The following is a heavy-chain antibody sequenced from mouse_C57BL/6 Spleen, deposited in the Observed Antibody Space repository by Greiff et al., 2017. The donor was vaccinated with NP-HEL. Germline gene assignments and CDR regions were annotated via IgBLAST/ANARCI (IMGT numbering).Heavy chain of an antibody. CDR2: IRSKSSNYAT. CDR3: VRGGGSSYHYAMDY. Sequence: EVQGVESGGGLVQPKGSLKLSCAASGFTFNTYAMHWVRQAPGKGLEWVARIRSKSSNYATYYADSVKDRFTISRDDSQSMLYLQMNNLKTEDTAMYYCVRGGGSSYHYAMDYWGQGTSVTVSS. D-gene: IGHD1-1*01. V-gene: IGHV10-3*01. CDR1: GFTFNTYA. J-gene: IGHJ4*01.